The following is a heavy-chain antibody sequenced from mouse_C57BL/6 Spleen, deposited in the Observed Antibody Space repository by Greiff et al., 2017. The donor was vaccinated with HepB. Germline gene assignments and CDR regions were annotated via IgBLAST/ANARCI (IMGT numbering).Heavy chain of an antibody. CDR1: GYTFTSYW. CDR2: IHPSDSDT. Sequence: QVQLKQPGAELVKPGASVKVSCKASGYTFTSYWMHWVKQRPGQGLEWIGRIHPSDSDTNYNQKFKGKATLTVDKSSSTAYMQLSSLTSEDSAVYYCAITPLSADDGYYGYAMDYWGQGTSVTVSS. D-gene: IGHD2-3*01. CDR3: AITPLSADDGYYGYAMDY. J-gene: IGHJ4*01. V-gene: IGHV1-74*01.